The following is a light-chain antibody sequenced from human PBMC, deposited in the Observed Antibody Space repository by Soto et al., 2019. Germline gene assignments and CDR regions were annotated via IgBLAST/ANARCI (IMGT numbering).Light chain of an antibody. J-gene: IGLJ1*01. Sequence: QSALAQPASVSGSPGQSIAISCTGASSDVGGYDFVSWYQHHPSTPPKLIIYEVTHRPSGVSHRFSGSKSASTASLTISGLQVEDEADYFCGSYSSTTTREVFGTGTKVTVL. V-gene: IGLV2-14*01. CDR2: EVT. CDR1: SSDVGGYDF. CDR3: GSYSSTTTREV.